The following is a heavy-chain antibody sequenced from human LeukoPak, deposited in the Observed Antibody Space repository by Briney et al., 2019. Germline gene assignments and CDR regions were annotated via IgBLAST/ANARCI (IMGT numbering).Heavy chain of an antibody. D-gene: IGHD3-10*01. J-gene: IGHJ4*02. Sequence: ASVKVSCKASGYPFSAHFLNWVRQAPGQGLEWMGNIDTTTGNPRYAQDFTGRFVFSLDTSVSTAYLQITSLKADDTAAYYRVRGTPTPGMDYWGQGTQVTVSP. CDR3: VRGTPTPGMDY. CDR2: IDTTTGNP. CDR1: GYPFSAHF. V-gene: IGHV7-4-1*02.